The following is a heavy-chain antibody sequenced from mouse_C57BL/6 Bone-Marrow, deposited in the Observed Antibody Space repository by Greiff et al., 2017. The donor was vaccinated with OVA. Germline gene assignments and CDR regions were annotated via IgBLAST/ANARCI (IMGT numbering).Heavy chain of an antibody. CDR3: TRWDDYYTWFAY. J-gene: IGHJ3*01. D-gene: IGHD2-3*01. CDR1: GFNIKDDY. V-gene: IGHV14-4*01. Sequence: EVQLQQSGAELVRPGASVKLSCTASGFNIKDDYMHWVKQRPEQGLEWIGWIDPENGDTEYASKFQGKATITADTSSNTAYLQLSSLTSEDTAVYYCTRWDDYYTWFAYWGQGTLVTVSA. CDR2: IDPENGDT.